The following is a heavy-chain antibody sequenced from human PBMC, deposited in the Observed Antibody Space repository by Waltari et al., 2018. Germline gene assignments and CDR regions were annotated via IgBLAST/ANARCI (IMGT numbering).Heavy chain of an antibody. J-gene: IGHJ2*01. CDR1: GGTFSSYG. D-gene: IGHD1-1*01. CDR2: IIPLLGVT. Sequence: QVQLVQSGAEVKKPGSSVKVSCKSAGGTFSSYGLSWVRQAPGQGLGWVGRIIPLLGVTNYAQQLLGRVTMTADKSTNTAYMELSSLRSEDTAVYYCARDVVDSNYWEGYFDLWGRGTLVAVSS. V-gene: IGHV1-69*04. CDR3: ARDVVDSNYWEGYFDL.